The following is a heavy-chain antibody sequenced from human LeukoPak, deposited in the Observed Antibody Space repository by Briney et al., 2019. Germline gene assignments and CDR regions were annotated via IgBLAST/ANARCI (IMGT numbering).Heavy chain of an antibody. J-gene: IGHJ4*02. CDR3: AGALKGTASKGDY. V-gene: IGHV1-2*02. CDR1: GYIFTGYY. CDR2: INPNNGGT. Sequence: ASVKVSCKASGYIFTGYYIHWVRQAPGQGLEWMGCINPNNGGTNYAQKFQGRVTMTRDTSISTAYMDLSSLTSDDTAVYYCAGALKGTASKGDYWGQGTLVSVSS. D-gene: IGHD2-21*02.